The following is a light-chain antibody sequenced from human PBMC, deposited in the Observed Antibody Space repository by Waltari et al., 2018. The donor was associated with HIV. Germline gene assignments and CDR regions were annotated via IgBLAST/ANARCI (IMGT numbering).Light chain of an antibody. CDR3: SSYAGSNNYV. J-gene: IGLJ1*01. CDR1: SSAVGGYNY. Sequence: QSAPTQPPSASGSPGQSVPISCTGTSSAVGGYNYASWYQQHPGKAPKLMIYEVSKRPSGVPDRFSGSKSGNTASLTVSGLQAEDEADYYCSSYAGSNNYVFGTGTKVTVL. CDR2: EVS. V-gene: IGLV2-8*01.